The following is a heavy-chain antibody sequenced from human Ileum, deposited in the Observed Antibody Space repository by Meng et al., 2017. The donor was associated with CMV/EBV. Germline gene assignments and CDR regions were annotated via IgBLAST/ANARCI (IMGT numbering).Heavy chain of an antibody. J-gene: IGHJ4*02. Sequence: ASVKVSCKASGYTFTDYYIHWPRQAPGQGLEWVGCIDPNSGGTNHAQKFQGGVTMTRDTSISTAYMELNSLRSDDTAVYYCARGPSHGAFDYWGQGTLVTVSS. CDR3: ARGPSHGAFDY. D-gene: IGHD1-26*01. V-gene: IGHV1-2*02. CDR1: GYTFTDYY. CDR2: IDPNSGGT.